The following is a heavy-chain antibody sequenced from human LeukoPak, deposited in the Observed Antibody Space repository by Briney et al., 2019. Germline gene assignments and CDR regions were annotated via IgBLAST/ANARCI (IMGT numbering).Heavy chain of an antibody. J-gene: IGHJ5*02. D-gene: IGHD6-13*01. CDR3: ARRAYSSSSGYNWFDP. Sequence: SETLSLTCAVSGGSLSSGGYSWSWIRQPPGKGLEWIGYIYHSGSTYYNPSLKSRVTISVDRSKNQFSLKLSSVTAADTAVYYCARRAYSSSSGYNWFDPWGQGTLVTVSS. CDR1: GGSLSSGGYS. CDR2: IYHSGST. V-gene: IGHV4-30-2*01.